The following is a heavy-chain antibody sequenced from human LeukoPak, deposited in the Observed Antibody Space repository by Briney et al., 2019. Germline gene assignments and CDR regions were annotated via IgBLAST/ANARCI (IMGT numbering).Heavy chain of an antibody. Sequence: GASVKVSCKASGYTFTSYAMHWVRQAPGQRLEWMGWINAGNGNTKYSQKFQGRVTMTEDTSTDTAYMELSSLRSEDTAVYYCATDARPDYDSSGYGYWGQGTLVTVSS. CDR2: INAGNGNT. CDR1: GYTFTSYA. J-gene: IGHJ4*02. CDR3: ATDARPDYDSSGYGY. V-gene: IGHV1-3*01. D-gene: IGHD3-22*01.